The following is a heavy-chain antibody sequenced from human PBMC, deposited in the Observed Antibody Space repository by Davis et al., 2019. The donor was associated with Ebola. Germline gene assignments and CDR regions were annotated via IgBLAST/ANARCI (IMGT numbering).Heavy chain of an antibody. D-gene: IGHD5-24*01. J-gene: IGHJ4*02. V-gene: IGHV3-48*02. CDR2: ISGDTSTR. CDR1: GFTFSSYD. CDR3: ARDFDGRPFDY. Sequence: GESLKISCEASGFTFSSYDMNWVRQAPGKGLQWISYISGDTSTRYYVDSVKGRFTIYGDNAKNSLYLQMNSLRDEDTAVYFCARDFDGRPFDYWGQGTLVTVSS.